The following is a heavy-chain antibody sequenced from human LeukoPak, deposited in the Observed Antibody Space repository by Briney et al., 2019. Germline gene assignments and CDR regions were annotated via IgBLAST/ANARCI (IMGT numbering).Heavy chain of an antibody. D-gene: IGHD6-13*01. CDR1: GYSFTSYW. CDR3: ARLLIAAARTQHFDY. V-gene: IGHV5-51*01. J-gene: IGHJ4*02. Sequence: GGSLRLSCKGSGYSFTSYWIGWVRQMPGKGLEWMGIIYPGDSDTRYSPSFQGQVTISADKSISTAYLQWSSLKASDTAMYYCARLLIAAARTQHFDYWGQGTLVTVSS. CDR2: IYPGDSDT.